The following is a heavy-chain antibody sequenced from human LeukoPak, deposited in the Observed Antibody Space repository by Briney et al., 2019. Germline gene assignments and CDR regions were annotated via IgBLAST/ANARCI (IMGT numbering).Heavy chain of an antibody. CDR1: GYSISSGYY. D-gene: IGHD3-22*01. J-gene: IGHJ3*02. CDR2: IYHSGST. Sequence: MPSETLSLTCTVSGYSISSGYYWGWIRQPPGKGLKWIGSIYHSGSTYYNPSLKSRVTISVDTSKNQFSLKLSSVTAADTAVYYCARGGRRITMIVVVRALGAFDIWGQGTMVTVSS. CDR3: ARGGRRITMIVVVRALGAFDI. V-gene: IGHV4-38-2*02.